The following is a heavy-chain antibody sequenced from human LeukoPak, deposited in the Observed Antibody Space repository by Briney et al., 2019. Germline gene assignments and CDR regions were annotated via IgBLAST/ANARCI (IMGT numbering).Heavy chain of an antibody. Sequence: AETLSLTCTVSGGSISSYYCSWIRQPPGRGLECIGYIYYSGYTNSNPSLKSRVTISVDTSKNQFSLKLSSVTAADTAVYYCARTTTVRGTYYMDVWGKGTTVTISS. CDR2: IYYSGYT. D-gene: IGHD3-10*01. CDR1: GGSISSYY. CDR3: ARTTTVRGTYYMDV. J-gene: IGHJ6*03. V-gene: IGHV4-59*01.